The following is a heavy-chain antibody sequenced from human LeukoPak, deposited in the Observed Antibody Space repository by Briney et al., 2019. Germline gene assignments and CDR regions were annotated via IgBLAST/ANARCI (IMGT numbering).Heavy chain of an antibody. CDR3: ATRYSSSSYYFDY. J-gene: IGHJ4*02. V-gene: IGHV1-69*02. CDR1: GGTFSSYS. Sequence: GASVKVSCKASGGTFSSYSISWVRQASGQGLEWMGRIIPILGIANYAQKFQGRVTITADKSTSTAYMELSSLRSEDTAVYYCATRYSSSSYYFDYWGQGTLVTVSS. CDR2: IIPILGIA. D-gene: IGHD6-13*01.